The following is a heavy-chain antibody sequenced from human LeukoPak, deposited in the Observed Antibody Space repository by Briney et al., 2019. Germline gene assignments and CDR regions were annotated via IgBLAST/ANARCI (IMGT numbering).Heavy chain of an antibody. CDR1: GFTFSRYD. J-gene: IGHJ5*01. V-gene: IGHV3-13*04. D-gene: IGHD3-16*01. CDR3: VRGGEIGFDS. CDR2: IGTGGNT. Sequence: PGGSLRLSCAASGFTFSRYDMHWVRQATGKGLEWISSIGTGGNTYYIGSVKGRFTISRENAKSSLYLQMNSLRAGDTAVYYCVRGGEIGFDSWGQGTLATVSS.